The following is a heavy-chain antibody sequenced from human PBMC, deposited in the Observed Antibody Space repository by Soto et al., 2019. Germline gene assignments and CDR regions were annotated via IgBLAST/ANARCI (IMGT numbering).Heavy chain of an antibody. V-gene: IGHV3-15*01. CDR2: IKSKTDGGTT. CDR3: TTGTAMAYYYYGMDV. D-gene: IGHD5-18*01. Sequence: EVQLVESGGCLVTPAGSLRLACAASGFTFSNAWMSWVRQAPGKGLEWAGRIKSKTDGGTTDYAAPVKGRFTISRDDSKNTLDLQMNSLKTEDTAGYYCTTGTAMAYYYYGMDVWGQGTTVTVSS. J-gene: IGHJ6*02. CDR1: GFTFSNAW.